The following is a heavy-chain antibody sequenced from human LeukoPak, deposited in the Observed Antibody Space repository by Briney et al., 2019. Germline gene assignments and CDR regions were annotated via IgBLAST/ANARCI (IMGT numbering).Heavy chain of an antibody. CDR3: ASRVASTIFEDYFDY. CDR1: GGSISSSSFY. D-gene: IGHD3-3*01. J-gene: IGHJ4*02. Sequence: SETLSLTCTVSGGSISSSSFYRGWIRQPPGKGLEWIAIMYYSGSTYYNPALKTRVTISVDTSKNQFSLKLSSVTAADTAVYYCASRVASTIFEDYFDYWGQGTLVTVSS. V-gene: IGHV4-39*07. CDR2: MYYSGST.